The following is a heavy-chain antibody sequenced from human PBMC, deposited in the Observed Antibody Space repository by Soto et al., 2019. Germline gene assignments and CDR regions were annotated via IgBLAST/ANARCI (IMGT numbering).Heavy chain of an antibody. Sequence: EVQLLESGGGLVQPGWSLRLSCAASGFTFNNFAMSWVRQAPGRGLEWVSGISFSGANTYYADSVKGRFTISRDNSKATLYLQMTSLRAEDTALYHCAKYTAEHLGGAALNFWGQGTRVIVSS. CDR3: AKYTAEHLGGAALNF. CDR2: ISFSGANT. J-gene: IGHJ4*02. V-gene: IGHV3-23*01. D-gene: IGHD3-16*01. CDR1: GFTFNNFA.